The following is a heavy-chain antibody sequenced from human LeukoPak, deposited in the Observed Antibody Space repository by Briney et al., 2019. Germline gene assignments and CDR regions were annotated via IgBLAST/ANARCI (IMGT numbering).Heavy chain of an antibody. V-gene: IGHV4-59*01. CDR3: ARGVTMVRGVIDYYMDV. Sequence: SETLSLACTVSGGSISSYYWSWIRQPPGKGLEWIGYIYYSGSTNYNPSLKSRVTISVDTSKNQFSLKLSSVTAADTAVYYCARGVTMVRGVIDYYMDVWAKGTTATASS. CDR1: GGSISSYY. CDR2: IYYSGST. D-gene: IGHD3-10*01. J-gene: IGHJ6*03.